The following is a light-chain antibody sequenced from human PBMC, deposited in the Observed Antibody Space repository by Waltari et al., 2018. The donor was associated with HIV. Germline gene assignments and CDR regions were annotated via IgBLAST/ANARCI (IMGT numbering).Light chain of an antibody. CDR1: VLAREY. Sequence: SYQLTQPPSVSVSPGQTARVTCSGDVLAREYTSWYQQKAGQVPVLLIYKDSERPSGIPEGFSGSSSGTIVTLAIFGVQPEDEADYYCQSSDTNGTYVFGSGTKVTVL. CDR3: QSSDTNGTYV. V-gene: IGLV3-25*03. J-gene: IGLJ1*01. CDR2: KDS.